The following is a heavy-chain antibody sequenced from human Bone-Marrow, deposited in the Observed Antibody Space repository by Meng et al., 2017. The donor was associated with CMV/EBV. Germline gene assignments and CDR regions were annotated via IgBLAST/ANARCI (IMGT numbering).Heavy chain of an antibody. CDR3: ARTPNILQYSLES. Sequence: KASGGSLSSYTVNWVRQAPGQGLEWVGKIIPMAGVAHYAQTFQGRITITADKSTNTAYMEVSSLRSEDTATYYCARTPNILQYSLESWGQGTLVTVSS. V-gene: IGHV1-69*02. CDR1: GGSLSSYT. D-gene: IGHD5-24*01. J-gene: IGHJ4*02. CDR2: IIPMAGVA.